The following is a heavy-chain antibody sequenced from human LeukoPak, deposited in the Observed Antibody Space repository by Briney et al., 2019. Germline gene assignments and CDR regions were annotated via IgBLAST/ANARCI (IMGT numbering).Heavy chain of an antibody. Sequence: GGSLRLSCAASGFTFSSYAMSWVRQAPGKGLEWVSAISGSGGSTYYADSVKGRFTISRDNSKNTLYLQMNSLRAEDTAVYYCARCRDLSCGMDVWGQGTTVTVSS. J-gene: IGHJ6*02. V-gene: IGHV3-23*01. CDR3: ARCRDLSCGMDV. CDR2: ISGSGGST. CDR1: GFTFSSYA.